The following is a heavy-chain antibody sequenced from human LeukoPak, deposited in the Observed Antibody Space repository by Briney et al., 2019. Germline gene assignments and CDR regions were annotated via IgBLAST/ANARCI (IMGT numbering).Heavy chain of an antibody. CDR2: MNPNSGNT. J-gene: IGHJ5*02. V-gene: IGHV1-8*01. CDR1: GCTFTSYD. CDR3: ARGLISPGGWFDP. D-gene: IGHD3-10*01. Sequence: ASVKVSCKASGCTFTSYDINWVRQATGQGLEWMGWMNPNSGNTGYAQKFQGRVTTTRNTSISTAYMELSSLRSEDTAVYYCARGLISPGGWFDPWGQGTLVTVSS.